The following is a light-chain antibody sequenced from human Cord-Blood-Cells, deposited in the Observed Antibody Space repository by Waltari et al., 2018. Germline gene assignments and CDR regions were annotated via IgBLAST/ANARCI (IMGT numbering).Light chain of an antibody. Sequence: QSALTQPASVSGSPGQSLTISCTGTSSDGGSYNLVSWYQQHPGKAPKLMIYEGSKRPSGVSNRCSGSKSGNTASLTISGLQAEYEADYYCCSYAGSSNWVFGGGTKLTVL. V-gene: IGLV2-23*01. CDR3: CSYAGSSNWV. CDR1: SSDGGSYNL. J-gene: IGLJ3*02. CDR2: EGS.